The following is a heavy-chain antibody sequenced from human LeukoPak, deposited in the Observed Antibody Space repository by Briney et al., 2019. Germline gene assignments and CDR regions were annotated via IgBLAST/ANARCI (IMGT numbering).Heavy chain of an antibody. CDR1: GYTFTDYY. D-gene: IGHD6-13*01. V-gene: IGHV1-2*02. J-gene: IGHJ4*02. Sequence: ASVKLSCKASGYTFTDYYIYWVRQAPGQGLEWMGWTNPKNGGTNYAQKFQGRVTMTSDTSISTAYMDLNSLKSDDTAVYYCARRVTAASGFDYWGQGTLVTVSS. CDR3: ARRVTAASGFDY. CDR2: TNPKNGGT.